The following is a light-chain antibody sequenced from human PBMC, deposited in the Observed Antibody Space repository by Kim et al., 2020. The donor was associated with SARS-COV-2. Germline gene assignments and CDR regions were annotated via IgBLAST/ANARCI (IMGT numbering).Light chain of an antibody. CDR1: SGSIASNY. CDR3: QSYDSSNQV. CDR2: EDN. V-gene: IGLV6-57*01. J-gene: IGLJ3*02. Sequence: SPGKTVTISCTRSSGSIASNYVQWYQQRPGSSPTTVIYEDNQRPSGVPDRFSGSIDSSSNSASLTISGLKTEDEADYYCQSYDSSNQVFGGGTQLTVL.